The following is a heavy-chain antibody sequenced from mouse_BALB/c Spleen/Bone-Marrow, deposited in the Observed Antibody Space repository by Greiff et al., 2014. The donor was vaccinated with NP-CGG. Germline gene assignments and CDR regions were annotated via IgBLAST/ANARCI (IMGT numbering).Heavy chain of an antibody. CDR2: INPSNGGI. Sequence: QVPLKGSGGELGKPGASGKLFFKASCYTFYSYYMYLGEQRPGQGLEWIGEINPSNGGINFNEKFKSKATLTVDKSSSTAYMQLSSLTSEDSAVYYCTREGAYWGQGTLVTVSA. CDR3: TREGAY. V-gene: IGHV1S81*02. J-gene: IGHJ3*01. CDR1: CYTFYSYY.